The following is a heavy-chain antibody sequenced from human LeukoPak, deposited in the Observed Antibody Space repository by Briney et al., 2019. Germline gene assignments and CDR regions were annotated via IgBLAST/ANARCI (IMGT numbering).Heavy chain of an antibody. CDR2: IDPSDSYT. CDR1: GYSFTNYW. V-gene: IGHV5-10-1*01. CDR3: ARHGGSGWYDY. J-gene: IGHJ4*02. Sequence: GESLRISCKSSGYSFTNYWITWVRQMPGKGLGWMGRIDPSDSYTNYSPSFQGHVTISADNSISTAYLQWSSLKASDTAMYYCARHGGSGWYDYWGQGTLVTVSS. D-gene: IGHD6-19*01.